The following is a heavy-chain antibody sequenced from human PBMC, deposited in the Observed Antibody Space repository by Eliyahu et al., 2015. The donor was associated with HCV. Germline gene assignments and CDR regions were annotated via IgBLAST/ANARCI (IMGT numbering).Heavy chain of an antibody. CDR3: HGSGSYLYYGMDV. CDR1: GGSFSGYY. V-gene: IGHV4-34*01. D-gene: IGHD3-10*01. CDR2: INHSGST. Sequence: QVQLQQWGAGLLKPSETLSLTCAVYGGSFSGYYWSWIRQPPRKGLEWIGEINHSGSTNYNPSLKSRVTISVDTSKNQFSLKLSSVTAADTAVYYCHGSGSYLYYGMDVWGQGTTVTVSS. J-gene: IGHJ6*02.